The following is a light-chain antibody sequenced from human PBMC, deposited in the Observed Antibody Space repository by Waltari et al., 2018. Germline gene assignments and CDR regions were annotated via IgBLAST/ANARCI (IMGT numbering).Light chain of an antibody. CDR3: QQSKEVPFT. CDR2: AAS. J-gene: IGKJ2*01. Sequence: DIQLTQSPSYLSASVGDRVTITCRASQTLTTYLNWYQQRPGTAPKFLIYAASNLETGVPSRFSGGGSGKDFTLTISGLQPDDFATYYCQQSKEVPFTFGQGTKLEIK. V-gene: IGKV1-39*01. CDR1: QTLTTY.